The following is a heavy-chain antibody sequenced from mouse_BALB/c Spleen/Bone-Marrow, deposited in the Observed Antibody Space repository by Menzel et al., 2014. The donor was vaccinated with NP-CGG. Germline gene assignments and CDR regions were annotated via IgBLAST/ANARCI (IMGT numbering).Heavy chain of an antibody. CDR2: IDTSDSYT. CDR1: GYTFTDYW. J-gene: IGHJ2*01. CDR3: ARSYYGSSYFDY. Sequence: QVQLQQSGAELVMPGASVKMSCKASGYTFTDYWMHWVKQRPGQGLEWIGAIDTSDSYTSYNQKFKGKATLTVDESSSTAYMQLSSLTYEDSAVYYCARSYYGSSYFDYWGQGTTLTVSS. V-gene: IGHV1-69*01. D-gene: IGHD1-1*01.